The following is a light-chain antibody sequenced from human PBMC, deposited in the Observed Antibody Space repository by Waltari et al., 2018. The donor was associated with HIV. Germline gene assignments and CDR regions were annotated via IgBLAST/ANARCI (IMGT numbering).Light chain of an antibody. J-gene: IGLJ1*01. V-gene: IGLV2-11*01. CDR3: CSYAGSYSFV. CDR1: SSDVGGYNS. Sequence: QSALTPPPSVSGSPGQSVTISCTGTSSDVGGYNSSSWYQQHPGKAPNLMIYDVSKRPSGVPDRFSGSKSGNTASLTISGLQAEDEAEYSCCSYAGSYSFVFGTGTKVTV. CDR2: DVS.